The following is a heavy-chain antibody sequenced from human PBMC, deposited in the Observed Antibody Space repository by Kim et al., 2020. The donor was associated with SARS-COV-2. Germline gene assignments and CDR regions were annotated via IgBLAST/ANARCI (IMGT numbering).Heavy chain of an antibody. V-gene: IGHV3-30-3*01. J-gene: IGHJ4*02. CDR3: ARDFRAEAIQLWLEGYFDY. CDR1: GFTFSSYA. CDR2: ISYDGSNK. D-gene: IGHD5-18*01. Sequence: GGSLRLSCAASGFTFSSYAMHWVRQAPGKGLEWVAVISYDGSNKYYADSVKGRFTISRDNSKNTLYLQMNSLRAEDTAVYYCARDFRAEAIQLWLEGYFDYWGQGTLVTVSS.